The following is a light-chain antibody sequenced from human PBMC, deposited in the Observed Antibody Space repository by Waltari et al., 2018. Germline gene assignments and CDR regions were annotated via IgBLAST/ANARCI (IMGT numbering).Light chain of an antibody. CDR1: QSLLYSSNNMNY. V-gene: IGKV4-1*01. J-gene: IGKJ1*01. CDR3: QQYYSRPRT. CDR2: WAS. Sequence: DVVMTQSPNPLTLSLGGRATITCTSSQSLLYSSNNMNYLAGSQQRPGQPPKLHIYWASTRESGVPDRFSGSGSGTDFTLTISSLQAEDVAVYYCQQYYSRPRTFGQGTKVEIK.